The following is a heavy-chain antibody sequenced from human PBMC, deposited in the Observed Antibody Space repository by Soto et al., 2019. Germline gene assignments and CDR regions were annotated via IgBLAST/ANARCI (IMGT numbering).Heavy chain of an antibody. CDR1: GFSFSDNH. J-gene: IGHJ6*02. CDR2: ISSSGSTI. Sequence: QVQLVESGGGLVKPGGSLRLSCAASGFSFSDNHMSWIRQAPGKGLEWISYISSSGSTIYYADSVKGRLTISRDNAKNSLYLQMNSLRAEDTAVYYCARTTSSSSPGVWGQGTTVTVSS. D-gene: IGHD6-13*01. V-gene: IGHV3-11*01. CDR3: ARTTSSSSPGV.